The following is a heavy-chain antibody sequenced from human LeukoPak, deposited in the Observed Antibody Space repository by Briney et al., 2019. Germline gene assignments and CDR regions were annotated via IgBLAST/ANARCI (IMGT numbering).Heavy chain of an antibody. J-gene: IGHJ3*02. Sequence: GGSVRLSCAASGFTFSSYSMNWVRQTPGKGLEWVSSISSSSSYIYYADSVKGRFTISRDNAKNSLYLQMNSLRAEDTAVYYCARVAYCGGDCYLDAFDIWGQGTMVTVSS. D-gene: IGHD2-21*02. CDR1: GFTFSSYS. CDR3: ARVAYCGGDCYLDAFDI. V-gene: IGHV3-21*01. CDR2: ISSSSSYI.